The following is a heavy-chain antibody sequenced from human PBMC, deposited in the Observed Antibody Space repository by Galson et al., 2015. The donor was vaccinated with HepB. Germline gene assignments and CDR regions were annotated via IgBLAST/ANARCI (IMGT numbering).Heavy chain of an antibody. V-gene: IGHV1-46*01. CDR2: INPSGGST. D-gene: IGHD3-3*01. Sequence: SVKVSCKASGYTFSSYYVHWVRQAPGQGLEWMGIINPSGGSTTYAQKFQGRVTMTRDTSTTTVYMELSSLRSEDTAVYYCAREGRHDFWSGYDYWGQGTLVTVSS. J-gene: IGHJ4*02. CDR3: AREGRHDFWSGYDY. CDR1: GYTFSSYY.